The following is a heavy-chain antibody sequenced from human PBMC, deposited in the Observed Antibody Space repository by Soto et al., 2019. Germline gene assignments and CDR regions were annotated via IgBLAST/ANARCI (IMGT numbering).Heavy chain of an antibody. D-gene: IGHD4-17*01. Sequence: QVQLQESGPGLVKPSGTLSLTCTVSGGSIRSYYWSWIRQPAGKGLEWIGRIYTSGNTNYNPSLKSRVTMSVDTSKNQFSLNLSSVTAADTAVYYCARALIYYGDYGYYFDYWGQGTLVTVSS. J-gene: IGHJ4*02. V-gene: IGHV4-4*07. CDR2: IYTSGNT. CDR1: GGSIRSYY. CDR3: ARALIYYGDYGYYFDY.